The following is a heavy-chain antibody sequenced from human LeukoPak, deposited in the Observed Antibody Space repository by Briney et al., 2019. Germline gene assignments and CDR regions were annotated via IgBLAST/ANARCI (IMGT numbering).Heavy chain of an antibody. Sequence: SETLSLTCTVSGVSISGFYWNWIRHPPRKGLEWVGYSHTGGSISSNPSLNSRVAFSMDTSKNQVSLRLNSVTATDTAVYYCARRRGGFGEGEFDYWGQGIPVTVST. CDR2: SHTGGSI. J-gene: IGHJ4*02. D-gene: IGHD3-10*01. CDR1: GVSISGFY. V-gene: IGHV4-4*08. CDR3: ARRRGGFGEGEFDY.